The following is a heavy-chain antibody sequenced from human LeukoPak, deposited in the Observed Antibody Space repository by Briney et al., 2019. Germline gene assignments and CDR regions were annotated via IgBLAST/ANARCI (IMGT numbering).Heavy chain of an antibody. CDR1: GYRFTSYW. CDR2: IYPGDSDT. CDR3: ARQAGSYGSLFDY. V-gene: IGHV5-51*01. J-gene: IGHJ4*02. Sequence: GESLKISCQGSGYRFTSYWIGWVRQMPGKGLEWMGIIYPGDSDTRYSPSFQGQVTISADKSISTAYLQWSSLKASDTAMYYCARQAGSYGSLFDYWGQGTLVTVSS. D-gene: IGHD5-18*01.